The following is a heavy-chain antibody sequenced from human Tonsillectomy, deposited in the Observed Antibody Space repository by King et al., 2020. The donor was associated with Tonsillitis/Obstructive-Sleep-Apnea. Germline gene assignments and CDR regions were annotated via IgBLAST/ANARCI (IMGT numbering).Heavy chain of an antibody. J-gene: IGHJ6*03. CDR1: GFTFSSYA. D-gene: IGHD3-10*01. Sequence: VQLVESGGGLVQPGGSLRLSCAASGFTFSSYAMSWVRQAPGKGLEWVSAISGGGGSTLYADSVKGRFTISRDNSKNTLYLQMNSLRAEDTAVYYCALRISSGSYYTDYYMDVWGKGTTVTVSS. CDR2: ISGGGGST. CDR3: ALRISSGSYYTDYYMDV. V-gene: IGHV3-23*04.